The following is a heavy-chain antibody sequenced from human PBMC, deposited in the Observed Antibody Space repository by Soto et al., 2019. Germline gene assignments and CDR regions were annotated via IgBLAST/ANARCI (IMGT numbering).Heavy chain of an antibody. CDR2: INPNSGGT. CDR3: ARGSLAARLFLLKFDP. Sequence: ASVKVSCKASGYTFTGYYMHWVRQAPGQGLEWMGWINPNSGGTNYAQKFQGRVTMTRDTPISTAYMELSRLRSDDTAVYYCARGSLAARLFLLKFDPWGQGTLVTVSS. D-gene: IGHD6-6*01. V-gene: IGHV1-2*02. J-gene: IGHJ5*02. CDR1: GYTFTGYY.